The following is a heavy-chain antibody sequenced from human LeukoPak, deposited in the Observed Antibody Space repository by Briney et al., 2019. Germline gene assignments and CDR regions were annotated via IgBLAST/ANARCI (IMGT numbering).Heavy chain of an antibody. Sequence: GGSLTLSCAASGFTFTNNFMSWARQAPGKGREWLPNIKQDGSETTYADSVRGRFTIFRDNAKNSLYLQMNTLRAEDTAVYYCVTNFDPDVDWGQGTLVTASS. J-gene: IGHJ4*02. V-gene: IGHV3-7*01. CDR3: VTNFDPDVD. CDR2: IKQDGSET. D-gene: IGHD3-9*01. CDR1: GFTFTNNF.